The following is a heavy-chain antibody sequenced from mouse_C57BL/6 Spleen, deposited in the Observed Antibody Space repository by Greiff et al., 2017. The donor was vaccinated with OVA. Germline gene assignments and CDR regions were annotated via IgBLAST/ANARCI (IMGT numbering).Heavy chain of an antibody. CDR3: ARGYNSFAY. V-gene: IGHV5-17*01. J-gene: IGHJ3*01. Sequence: EVKLMESGGGLVKPGGSLKLSCAASGFTFSDYGMHWVRQAPEKGLEWVAYISSGSSTIYYADTVKGRFTFSRDNAKNTLFLQMTSLRSEDAAMYYCARGYNSFAYWGQGTLVTVSA. D-gene: IGHD4-1*02. CDR2: ISSGSSTI. CDR1: GFTFSDYG.